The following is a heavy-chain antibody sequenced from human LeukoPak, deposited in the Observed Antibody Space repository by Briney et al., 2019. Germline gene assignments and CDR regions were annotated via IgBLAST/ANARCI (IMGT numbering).Heavy chain of an antibody. J-gene: IGHJ4*02. CDR2: IVVGSGNT. CDR3: AARGDSSPFDY. Sequence: SVKVSCKASGFTFTSSAVQWVRQARGQRREWIGWIVVGSGNTNYAQKFQERVTITRDMSTSTAYMELSSLRSEDTAVYYCAARGDSSPFDYWGQGTLVTVSS. V-gene: IGHV1-58*01. D-gene: IGHD3-22*01. CDR1: GFTFTSSA.